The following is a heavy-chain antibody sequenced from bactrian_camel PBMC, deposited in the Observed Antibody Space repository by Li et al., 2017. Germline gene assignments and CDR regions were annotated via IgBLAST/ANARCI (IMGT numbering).Heavy chain of an antibody. CDR3: GADVGWLGPVRCGASDFGH. Sequence: DVQLVESGGGLVQTAGSLRLSCAASGYTFSRHCMGWFRQVSGKERERVAAISPGGSRTYYSDPVKGRFTISQDKAKNTVTLQMNSLKIEDTGVYYCGADVGWLGPVRCGASDFGHWGQGTQVTVS. V-gene: IGHV3S40*01. CDR1: GYTFSRHC. D-gene: IGHD5*01. CDR2: ISPGGSRT. J-gene: IGHJ6*01.